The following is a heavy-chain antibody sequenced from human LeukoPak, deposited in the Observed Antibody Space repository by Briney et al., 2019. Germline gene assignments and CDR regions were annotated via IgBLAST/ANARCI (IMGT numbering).Heavy chain of an antibody. CDR2: IYYSGST. D-gene: IGHD4-17*01. J-gene: IGHJ4*02. Sequence: SETLSLTCTVSGGSISSYYWSWIRQPPGKGLEWIGYIYYSGSTYYNPSLKSRVTISVDTSKNQFSLKLSSVTAADTAVYFCARDQDLRGFDYWGQGTLVTVSS. V-gene: IGHV4-59*12. CDR1: GGSISSYY. CDR3: ARDQDLRGFDY.